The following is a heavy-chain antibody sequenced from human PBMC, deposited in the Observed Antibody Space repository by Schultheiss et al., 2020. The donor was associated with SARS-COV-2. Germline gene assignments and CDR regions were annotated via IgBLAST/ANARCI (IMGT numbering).Heavy chain of an antibody. Sequence: SETLSLTCAISGGSIGSGNYYWSWIRQAPGKGLEWIGYIYYSGSTYYSPSLKSRVTMSLDSSKNQLSLRLTSVTAADTAFYFCARGAGRQVLLEYHYYGMGVWGQGTTVTVSS. CDR2: IYYSGST. CDR1: GGSIGSGNYY. D-gene: IGHD3-3*01. V-gene: IGHV4-30-4*01. J-gene: IGHJ6*02. CDR3: ARGAGRQVLLEYHYYGMGV.